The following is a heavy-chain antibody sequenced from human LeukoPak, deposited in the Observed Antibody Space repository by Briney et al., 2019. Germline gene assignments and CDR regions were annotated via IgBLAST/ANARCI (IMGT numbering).Heavy chain of an antibody. CDR3: AKLDHDGNSYFDY. J-gene: IGHJ4*02. CDR2: IIPIFGTT. V-gene: IGHV1-69*13. D-gene: IGHD4-23*01. Sequence: ASVKVSCKAAGGSFSSYGINWVRQAPGQGLEWMGGIIPIFGTTDCAQKFQGRVTITADESTSTAYMELSRLRSEDTAVYYCAKLDHDGNSYFDYWGQGTLVTVSS. CDR1: GGSFSSYG.